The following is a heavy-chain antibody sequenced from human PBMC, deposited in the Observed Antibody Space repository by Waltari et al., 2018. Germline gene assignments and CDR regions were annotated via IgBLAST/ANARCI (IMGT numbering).Heavy chain of an antibody. CDR1: GGSISSYY. J-gene: IGHJ6*04. Sequence: QVQLQESGPGLVKPSETLSLTCTVSGGSISSYYWSWIRQPPGKGLEWIGDIDYSGRTNYNPALKSRVTISVDTSKNQFSLKRSSVTAADTAVYYCARIAVAGSVDVWGKGTTVTISS. V-gene: IGHV4-59*08. CDR2: IDYSGRT. D-gene: IGHD6-19*01. CDR3: ARIAVAGSVDV.